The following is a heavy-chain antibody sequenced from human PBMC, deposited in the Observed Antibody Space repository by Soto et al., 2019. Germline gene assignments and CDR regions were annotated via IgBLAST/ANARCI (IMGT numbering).Heavy chain of an antibody. Sequence: KPSETLSLSCTVCRGSISSTIYSWDWIRQPPGKGLEWIGSIFYSGSTYYNPSLKSRVTISVDTSKNQFSLTLTSVTAADTAVYYCARQCRGVTCHWFVPWGQGTLVTVSS. V-gene: IGHV4-39*01. D-gene: IGHD2-15*01. CDR1: RGSISSTIYS. J-gene: IGHJ5*02. CDR3: ARQCRGVTCHWFVP. CDR2: IFYSGST.